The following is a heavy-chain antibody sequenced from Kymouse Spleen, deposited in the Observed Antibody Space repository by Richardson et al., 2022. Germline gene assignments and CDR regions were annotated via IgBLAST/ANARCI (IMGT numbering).Heavy chain of an antibody. D-gene: IGHD3-10*01. CDR3: TTDPRDYYYYGMDV. CDR1: GFTFSNAW. CDR2: IKSKTDGGTT. V-gene: IGHV3-15*01. J-gene: IGHJ6*02. Sequence: EVQLVESGGGLVKPGGSLRLSCAASGFTFSNAWMSWVRQAPGKGLEWVGRIKSKTDGGTTDYAAPVKGRFTISRDDSKNTLYLQMNSLKTEDTAVYYCTTDPRDYYYYGMDVWGQGTTVTVSS.